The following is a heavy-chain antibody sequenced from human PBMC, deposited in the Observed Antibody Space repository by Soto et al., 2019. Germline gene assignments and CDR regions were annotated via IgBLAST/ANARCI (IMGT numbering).Heavy chain of an antibody. Sequence: GSLRLSCGASGFSLIPYWMSWVRQAPGKGLGWVANINQDGSERNYVDSVRGRFTISRDNAQDSVFLQMNSLRAEDMAVYFCARGSVHFYDNSFDYWGQGTPVTVSS. J-gene: IGHJ4*02. CDR3: ARGSVHFYDNSFDY. V-gene: IGHV3-7*03. CDR2: INQDGSER. D-gene: IGHD3-22*01. CDR1: GFSLIPYW.